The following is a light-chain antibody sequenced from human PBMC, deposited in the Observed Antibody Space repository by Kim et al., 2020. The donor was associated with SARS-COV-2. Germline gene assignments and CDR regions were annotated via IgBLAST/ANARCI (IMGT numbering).Light chain of an antibody. Sequence: ALGQTVRLTCQGDSLGFYYASCYQQKPGPAPMLIVYDKNNRPSGIPDRFSGSTSGSTASLTITGAQAEDEADYYCGSRDSDNHLGLFGGWTKVTVL. CDR2: DKN. J-gene: IGLJ2*01. V-gene: IGLV3-19*01. CDR1: SLGFYY. CDR3: GSRDSDNHLGL.